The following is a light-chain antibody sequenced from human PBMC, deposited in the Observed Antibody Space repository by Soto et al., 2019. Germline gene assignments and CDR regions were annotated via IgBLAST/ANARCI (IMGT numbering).Light chain of an antibody. Sequence: DRVMTQSPDTLSASPGERVSLSCRASQSVNHNLAWYLQKPGQAPRLLIYGASTLQSGVPSRFSGSGSGTEFTLTISSLQPEDFATYYCQQLKSYPITFGQGTRLEIK. CDR2: GAS. CDR3: QQLKSYPIT. CDR1: QSVNHN. J-gene: IGKJ5*01. V-gene: IGKV3-15*01.